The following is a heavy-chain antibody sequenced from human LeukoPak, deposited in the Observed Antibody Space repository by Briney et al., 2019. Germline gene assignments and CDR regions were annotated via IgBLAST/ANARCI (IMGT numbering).Heavy chain of an antibody. V-gene: IGHV4-59*01. D-gene: IGHD2-2*01. CDR2: IDSSGST. CDR3: ARGLSSTRRESDY. Sequence: SETLPLTCSVSGNSISNFYWSWVRQPPGKALEWIGYIDSSGSTSYNPSLKSRVTISIDTSKNQFSLRLRSVAAADTAVYFCARGLSSTRRESDYWGQGTLVTVSS. CDR1: GNSISNFY. J-gene: IGHJ4*02.